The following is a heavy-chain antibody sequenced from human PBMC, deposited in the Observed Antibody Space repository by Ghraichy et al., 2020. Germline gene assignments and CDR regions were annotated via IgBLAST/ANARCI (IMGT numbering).Heavy chain of an antibody. CDR2: IYYSGST. CDR1: GGSISSYY. Sequence: SETLSLTCTVSGGSISSYYWSWIRQPPGKGLEWIGYIYYSGSTNYNPSLKSRVTISVDTSKNQFSLKLSSVTAADTAVYYCARGATSDFDYWGQGTLVTVSS. V-gene: IGHV4-59*01. D-gene: IGHD1-26*01. CDR3: ARGATSDFDY. J-gene: IGHJ4*02.